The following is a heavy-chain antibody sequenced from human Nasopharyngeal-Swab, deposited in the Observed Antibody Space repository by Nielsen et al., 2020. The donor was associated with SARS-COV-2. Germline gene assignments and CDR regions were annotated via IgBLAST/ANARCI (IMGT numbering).Heavy chain of an antibody. CDR3: AKALMGWELGTAFDI. CDR1: GFTFDDYA. J-gene: IGHJ3*02. CDR2: ISRNSGSI. D-gene: IGHD1-26*01. Sequence: SLKISCAASGFTFDDYAMHWVRQAPGKGLEWVSGISRNSGSIGYADSVKGRFTISRDNAKNSLYLQMNSLRAEDTALYYCAKALMGWELGTAFDIWGQGTMVTVSS. V-gene: IGHV3-9*01.